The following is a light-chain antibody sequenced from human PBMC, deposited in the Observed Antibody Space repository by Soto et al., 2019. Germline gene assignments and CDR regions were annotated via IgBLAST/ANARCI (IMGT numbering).Light chain of an antibody. J-gene: IGLJ2*01. Sequence: QSALTQPPSASWSPGPSVTISCTGTPSYVVASNYVSWYQQQPGKAPKLMISEVSKRPSGVPDRFAGSKSGNTASLTVSGLQAEDEADYYCSSSAGTKNMVFGAGTKLTVL. CDR2: EVS. CDR1: PSYVVASNY. CDR3: SSSAGTKNMV. V-gene: IGLV2-8*01.